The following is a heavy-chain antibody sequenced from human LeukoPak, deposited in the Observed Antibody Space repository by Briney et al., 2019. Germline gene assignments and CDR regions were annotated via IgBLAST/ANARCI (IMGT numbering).Heavy chain of an antibody. CDR3: TTGTWIQLWLVDF. D-gene: IGHD5-18*01. CDR1: GFTFSNAW. J-gene: IGHJ4*02. CDR2: IKSKTDGGTP. V-gene: IGHV3-15*01. Sequence: PGGSLRLSCAASGFTFSNAWMSWVRQAPGKGLEWVGHIKSKTDGGTPDYAAPVKGRFTTLRDDSKNTLYLQMNSLKTEDTAVYYCTTGTWIQLWLVDFWGQGTLVTVSS.